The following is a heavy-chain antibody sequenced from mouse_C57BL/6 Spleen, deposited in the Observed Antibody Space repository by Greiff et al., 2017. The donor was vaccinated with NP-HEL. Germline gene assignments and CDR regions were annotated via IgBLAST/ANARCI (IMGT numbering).Heavy chain of an antibody. V-gene: IGHV1-39*01. Sequence: EVQLQQSGPELVKPGASVKISCKASGYSFTDYNMNWVKQSHGKSLEWIGVINPNSGTTSYNQKFKGKATLTVDKSSSTAYMQLNSLTSEDSAVYYCAKSNGYDYDGRIMMDYWGQGTSVTVSS. D-gene: IGHD2-4*01. CDR1: GYSFTDYN. CDR2: INPNSGTT. CDR3: AKSNGYDYDGRIMMDY. J-gene: IGHJ4*01.